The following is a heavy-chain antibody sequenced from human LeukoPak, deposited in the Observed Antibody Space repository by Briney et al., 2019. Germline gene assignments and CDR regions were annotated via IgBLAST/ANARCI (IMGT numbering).Heavy chain of an antibody. CDR2: IQSDGGDK. Sequence: PGGSLRLSCAASGFTFSAYGMHWVRQAPGKGLEWVAFIQSDGGDKYFADSVKGRFTISRDNSKNTLYLQMNGLRAEDTAVYYCAKIPSAVPGRRFDYWGQGTLVTVSS. D-gene: IGHD6-19*01. CDR3: AKIPSAVPGRRFDY. CDR1: GFTFSAYG. V-gene: IGHV3-30*02. J-gene: IGHJ4*02.